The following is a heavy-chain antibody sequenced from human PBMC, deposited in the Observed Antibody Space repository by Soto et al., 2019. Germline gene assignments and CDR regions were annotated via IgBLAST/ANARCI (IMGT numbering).Heavy chain of an antibody. CDR3: ATDLYYGSGSYNEYFQH. D-gene: IGHD3-10*01. Sequence: QVQLVQSGAEVKKPGASVKVSCKVSGYTLTELSMHWVRQAPGKGLEWMGGFDPEDGETIYAQKFQGRVTMTEDTFTDTAYMELSSLRFEDRAVFYCATDLYYGSGSYNEYFQHWGQGTLVTVSS. V-gene: IGHV1-24*01. J-gene: IGHJ1*01. CDR2: FDPEDGET. CDR1: GYTLTELS.